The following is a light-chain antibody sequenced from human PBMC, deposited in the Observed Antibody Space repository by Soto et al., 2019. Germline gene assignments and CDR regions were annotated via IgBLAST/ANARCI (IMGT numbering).Light chain of an antibody. Sequence: DIQMTQSPSTLSASIGDRVTITCRASQSISNWLAWYQHKPGKAPKLLIYKASSLESGVPSRFSGSGSGTEFTLTISSLLPDDLATYYCQQYNTYSRTFGQGTKVEIK. CDR2: KAS. CDR3: QQYNTYSRT. J-gene: IGKJ1*01. V-gene: IGKV1-5*03. CDR1: QSISNW.